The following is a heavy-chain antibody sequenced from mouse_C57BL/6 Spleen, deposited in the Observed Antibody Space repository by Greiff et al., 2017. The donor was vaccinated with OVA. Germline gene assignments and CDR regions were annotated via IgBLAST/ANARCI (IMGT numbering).Heavy chain of an antibody. D-gene: IGHD2-2*01. CDR1: GFTFSNYW. CDR2: IRLKSDNYAT. CDR3: SGTWLDWYFDV. Sequence: EVKLQESGGGLVQPGGSMKLSCVASGFTFSNYWMNWVRQSPEKGLEWVAQIRLKSDNYATHYAESVKGRFTISRDDSKSSVYLQMNNLRTEDTGIYYCSGTWLDWYFDVWGTGTTVTVSS. J-gene: IGHJ1*03. V-gene: IGHV6-3*01.